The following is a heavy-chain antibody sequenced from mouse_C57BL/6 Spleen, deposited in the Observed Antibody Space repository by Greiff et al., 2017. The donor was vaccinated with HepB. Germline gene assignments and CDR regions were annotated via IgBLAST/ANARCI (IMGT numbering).Heavy chain of an antibody. CDR3: ARLMVTSYFDY. V-gene: IGHV1-82*01. J-gene: IGHJ2*01. Sequence: VQLQQSGPELVKPGASVKISCKASGYAFSSSWMNWVKQRPGKGLEWIGRIYPGDGDTNYNGKFKGKATLTADKSSSTAYMQLSSLKSEDSAVYFCARLMVTSYFDYWGQGTTLTVSS. CDR2: IYPGDGDT. D-gene: IGHD2-3*01. CDR1: GYAFSSSW.